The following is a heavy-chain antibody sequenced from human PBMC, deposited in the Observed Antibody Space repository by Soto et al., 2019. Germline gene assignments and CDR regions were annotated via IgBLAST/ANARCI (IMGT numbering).Heavy chain of an antibody. CDR1: GGTFSSYA. CDR3: AREVLGRYCSSTSCPAGGDFDY. CDR2: IIPIFGTA. J-gene: IGHJ4*02. D-gene: IGHD2-2*01. V-gene: IGHV1-69*06. Sequence: SVKVSCKASGGTFSSYAISWVRQAPGQGLEWMGGIIPIFGTANYAQKFQGRVTITADKSTSTAYMELSSLRSEDTAVYYCAREVLGRYCSSTSCPAGGDFDYWGQGTPVTVSS.